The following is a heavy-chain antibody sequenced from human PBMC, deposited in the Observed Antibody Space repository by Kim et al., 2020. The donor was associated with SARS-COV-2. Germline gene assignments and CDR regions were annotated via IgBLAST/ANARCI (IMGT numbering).Heavy chain of an antibody. CDR1: GFTFDDYA. CDR2: ISWNSGST. J-gene: IGHJ4*02. V-gene: IGHV3-9*01. Sequence: GGSLRLSCAASGFTFDDYAMHWVRQAPGKGLEWVSGISWNSGSTCYADSVKGRFTISRDNAKNSLYLQMNSLRAEDTALYYCAKDTRSVTAMAYFDSWGQGTLVTVSS. CDR3: AKDTRSVTAMAYFDS. D-gene: IGHD5-18*01.